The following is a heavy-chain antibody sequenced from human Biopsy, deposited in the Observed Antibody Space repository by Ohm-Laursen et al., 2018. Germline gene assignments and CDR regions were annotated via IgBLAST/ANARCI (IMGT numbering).Heavy chain of an antibody. CDR2: NIPILGTG. Sequence: ASVKVSCNTPGGTFSNYGVNWVRQAPGQGLEWLGGNIPILGTGNYAQKFQDRVTVAADTSTSTATMELRSLRSDDTAVYYCATKLTGYFHHWGQGTLVIVSS. J-gene: IGHJ1*01. CDR3: ATKLTGYFHH. V-gene: IGHV1-69*06. D-gene: IGHD3-9*01. CDR1: GGTFSNYG.